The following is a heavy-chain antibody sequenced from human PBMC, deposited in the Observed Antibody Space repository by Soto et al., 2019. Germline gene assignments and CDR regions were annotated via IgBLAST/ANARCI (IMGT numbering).Heavy chain of an antibody. CDR1: GGSISSSSYY. CDR2: IYYSGST. V-gene: IGHV4-39*01. Sequence: SETLSLTCTVSGGSISSSSYYWGWIRQPPGKGLEWIGSIYYSGSTYYNPSFKSRVTISVDTSKNQFSLKLSSVTAADTAVYYCARQPRLSWEVRGVIEYDPWGQGTLVTVSS. J-gene: IGHJ5*02. CDR3: ARQPRLSWEVRGVIEYDP. D-gene: IGHD3-10*01.